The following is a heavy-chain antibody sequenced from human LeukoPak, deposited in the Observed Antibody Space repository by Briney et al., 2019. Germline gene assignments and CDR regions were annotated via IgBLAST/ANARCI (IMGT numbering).Heavy chain of an antibody. J-gene: IGHJ3*02. Sequence: PSETLSLTCTVSGGSISSYYWSWIRQPPGRGLEWIGYIYFSGGTNYNPSLKSRVTISVDTSKNQFSLKLSSVIAADTAMYYCVGDDTSGYFDAFDIWGQGTVVTVSS. V-gene: IGHV4-59*01. CDR2: IYFSGGT. D-gene: IGHD3-22*01. CDR3: VGDDTSGYFDAFDI. CDR1: GGSISSYY.